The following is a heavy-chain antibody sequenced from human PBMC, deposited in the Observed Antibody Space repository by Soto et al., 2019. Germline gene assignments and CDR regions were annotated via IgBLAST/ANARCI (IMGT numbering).Heavy chain of an antibody. CDR1: GFNFDDHV. CDR3: ARSWSGSTSGRVDV. J-gene: IGHJ6*02. D-gene: IGHD3-3*01. V-gene: IGHV3-9*01. CDR2: INWDGYSI. Sequence: PGGALRLSCVASGFNFDDHVMHWVRQVPGKGLEWVGHINWDGYSIGYGGSVRGRFSISRDNAKNTLYLQMNSLRPEDTALYFCARSWSGSTSGRVDVWGQGTTVTAP.